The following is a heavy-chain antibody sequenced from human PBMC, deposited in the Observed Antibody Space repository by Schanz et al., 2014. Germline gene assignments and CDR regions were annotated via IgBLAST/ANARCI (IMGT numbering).Heavy chain of an antibody. Sequence: QVQLVESGGGSVKPGGSLRLSCAASGFTFSDYYMTWMRQAPGKGLEWISYISNSGTYTKYADSVKGRFVISRDNARSSLYLQMSSLRDGDTAVYYCASVIMVAGNHRDGRDVSRQGTTDIVSS. CDR3: ASVIMVAGNHRDGRDV. CDR1: GFTFSDYY. D-gene: IGHD6-19*01. CDR2: ISNSGTYT. J-gene: IGHJ6*02. V-gene: IGHV3-11*05.